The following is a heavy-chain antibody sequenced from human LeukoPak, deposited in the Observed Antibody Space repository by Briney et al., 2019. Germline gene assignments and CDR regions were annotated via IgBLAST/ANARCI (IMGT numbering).Heavy chain of an antibody. J-gene: IGHJ4*02. V-gene: IGHV3-33*06. D-gene: IGHD2-15*01. Sequence: GGSLRLSCAASGFTFSSYGMHWVRQAPGKGLEWVAVIWYDGSNKYYADSVKGRFTISRDNSRNTLYLQMNSLRAEDTAVYYCAKGLGGSCYSAGDYWGQGILVTVSS. CDR1: GFTFSSYG. CDR2: IWYDGSNK. CDR3: AKGLGGSCYSAGDY.